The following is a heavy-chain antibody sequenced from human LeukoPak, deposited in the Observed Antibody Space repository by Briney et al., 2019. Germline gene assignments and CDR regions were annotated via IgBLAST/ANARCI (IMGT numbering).Heavy chain of an antibody. CDR2: MNLDGSEK. CDR1: GFTFSSYW. J-gene: IGHJ6*02. D-gene: IGHD5-12*01. Sequence: GGSLRLSCAASGFTFSSYWMSWVRQAPGKGLEWVTNMNLDGSEKYYVDSVKGRFTISRDNAKNSLYLQMHSLRAEDTAVYYCGRDKKWLQYYYGVDVWGQGTTVIVSS. V-gene: IGHV3-7*01. CDR3: GRDKKWLQYYYGVDV.